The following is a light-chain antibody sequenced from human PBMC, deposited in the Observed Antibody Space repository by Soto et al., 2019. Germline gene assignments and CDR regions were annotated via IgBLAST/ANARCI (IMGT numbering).Light chain of an antibody. CDR1: QSISSY. CDR2: AAS. J-gene: IGKJ1*01. CDR3: QQSSSSLGT. V-gene: IGKV1-39*01. Sequence: DIQMTQSPSSLSASVGDRVTITCRASQSISSYLNWYQQKPGKAPKLLIYAASSLQSGVPSRFSVSGSGTDFTLTISSLQPEDFATYYCQQSSSSLGTFGQGTKLEIK.